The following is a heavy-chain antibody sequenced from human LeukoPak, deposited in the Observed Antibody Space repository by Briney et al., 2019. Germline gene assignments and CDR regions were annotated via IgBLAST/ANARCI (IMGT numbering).Heavy chain of an antibody. V-gene: IGHV3-11*01. D-gene: IGHD1-26*01. J-gene: IGHJ3*02. CDR3: AREAKELGATAFHM. CDR2: ISYSGHTI. Sequence: GGSLGLSCAASGFSFSDHYTSWIRQAPGKGLEWVSYISYSGHTIYYADSVKGRFTISRDNAKNSLYLQMNSLRAEDTAVYYCAREAKELGATAFHMWGKGTMVSVSS. CDR1: GFSFSDHY.